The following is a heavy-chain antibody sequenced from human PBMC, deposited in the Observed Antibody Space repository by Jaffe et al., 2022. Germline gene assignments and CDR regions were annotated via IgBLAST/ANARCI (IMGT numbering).Heavy chain of an antibody. D-gene: IGHD3-3*01. J-gene: IGHJ5*02. CDR1: GYTFTSYA. V-gene: IGHV1-3*01. CDR3: ARDGIRRDGILGDYDFWSGYYPTPGWFDP. CDR2: INAGNGNT. Sequence: QVQLVQSGAEVKKPGASVKVSCKASGYTFTSYAMHWVRQAPGQRLEWMGWINAGNGNTKYSQKFQGRVTITRDTSASTAYMELSSLRSEDTAVYYCARDGIRRDGILGDYDFWSGYYPTPGWFDPWGQGTLVTVSS.